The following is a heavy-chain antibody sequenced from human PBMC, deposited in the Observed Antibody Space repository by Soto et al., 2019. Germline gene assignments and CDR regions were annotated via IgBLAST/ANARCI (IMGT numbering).Heavy chain of an antibody. J-gene: IGHJ4*02. CDR3: ARESEDLTSNFDY. CDR2: ISSTTNYI. Sequence: EVQLVESGGGLVKPGGSLRLFCAASGFTFTRYSMNWVRQAPGKGLEWVSSISSTTNYIYYGDSMKGRFTISRDNGKNSLYLEIHSLRAEDTAVYYCARESEDLTSNFDYWGQGTLVTVSS. V-gene: IGHV3-21*06. CDR1: GFTFTRYS.